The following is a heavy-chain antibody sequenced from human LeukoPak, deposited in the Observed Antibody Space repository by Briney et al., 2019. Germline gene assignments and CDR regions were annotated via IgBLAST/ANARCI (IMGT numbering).Heavy chain of an antibody. CDR2: IYYSGST. CDR3: ARGGGSSGWYTY. CDR1: GGSITNYY. V-gene: IGHV4-59*01. J-gene: IGHJ4*02. D-gene: IGHD6-19*01. Sequence: SETLSLTCAVSGGSITNYYWNWIRQPPGKGLEWIGYIYYSGSTNYNPSLTSRVTISVDTSKNQFSLKLSSVTAADPAVYYCARGGGSSGWYTYWGQGTLVTVSS.